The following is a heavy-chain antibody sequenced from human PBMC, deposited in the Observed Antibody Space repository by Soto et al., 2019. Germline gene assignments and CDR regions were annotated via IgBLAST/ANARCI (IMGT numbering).Heavy chain of an antibody. J-gene: IGHJ3*02. V-gene: IGHV3-7*03. CDR3: AGRLAMGADAFDI. CDR1: GFTFSSYW. D-gene: IGHD1-26*01. Sequence: GGSLRLSCAASGFTFSSYWMSWVRQAPGKGLEWVANIKQDGSEKYDVDSEKGRFTISRDNAKNSLYLQMNSLRAEDTVVYYCAGRLAMGADAFDIWGQGTMVTVSS. CDR2: IKQDGSEK.